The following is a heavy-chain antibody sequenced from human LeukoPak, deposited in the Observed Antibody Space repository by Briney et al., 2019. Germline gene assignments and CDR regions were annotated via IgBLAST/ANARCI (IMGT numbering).Heavy chain of an antibody. CDR1: GFTFSSYA. Sequence: GGSLRLSCAASGFTFSSYAMNWVRQAPGKGLEWVSNISGSGGSKHYADTVEGRFTISRDNSKKTVYLQMNSLRAEDTAIYYCAKLTSASGAYGVDVWGQGTTVTVSS. V-gene: IGHV3-23*01. D-gene: IGHD3-10*01. CDR2: ISGSGGSK. CDR3: AKLTSASGAYGVDV. J-gene: IGHJ6*02.